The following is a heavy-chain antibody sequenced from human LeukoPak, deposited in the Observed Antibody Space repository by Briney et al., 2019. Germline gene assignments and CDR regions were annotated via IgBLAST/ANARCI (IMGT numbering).Heavy chain of an antibody. CDR1: GFTFDDYA. CDR3: AKDLVHYDILTGSSYGMDV. J-gene: IGHJ6*02. D-gene: IGHD3-9*01. CDR2: ISWNSGSI. V-gene: IGHV3-9*01. Sequence: GGSLRLSCAASGFTFDDYAMHWVRQAPGKGLEWVSGISWNSGSIGYADSVKGRFTISRDNAKNSLYLQMNSLRAEDTALYYCAKDLVHYDILTGSSYGMDVWGQGTTVTVSS.